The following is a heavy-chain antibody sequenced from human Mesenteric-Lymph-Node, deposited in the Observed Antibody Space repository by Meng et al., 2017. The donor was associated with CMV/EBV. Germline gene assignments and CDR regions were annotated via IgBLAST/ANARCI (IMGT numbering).Heavy chain of an antibody. J-gene: IGHJ4*02. CDR2: MNPNSGNT. CDR1: GYTFTSYD. CDR3: AKSETRMRTVGASIDY. V-gene: IGHV1-8*01. Sequence: ASVKVSCKASGYTFTSYDINWVRQATGQGLEWMGWMNPNSGNTGYAQKFQGRVTMTRNTSISTAYMELSSLRDEDTAVYYCAKSETRMRTVGASIDYWGQGTLVTVSS. D-gene: IGHD1-26*01.